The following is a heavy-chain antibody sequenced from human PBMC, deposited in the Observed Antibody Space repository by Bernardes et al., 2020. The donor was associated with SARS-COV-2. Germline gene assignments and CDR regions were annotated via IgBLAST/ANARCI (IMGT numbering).Heavy chain of an antibody. CDR1: GLSNYW. J-gene: IGHJ4*02. D-gene: IGHD2-15*01. CDR2: IEKDGSVI. V-gene: IGHV3-74*01. Sequence: GGSLRLSCVAPGLSNYWMHWVRQAPGKGLVWVSCIEKDGSVIDYADSVRGRFTIFRDNARDTLYLQMDSLTADDTAVYYCARDFGGPSDYWGQGTLVTVSS. CDR3: ARDFGGPSDY.